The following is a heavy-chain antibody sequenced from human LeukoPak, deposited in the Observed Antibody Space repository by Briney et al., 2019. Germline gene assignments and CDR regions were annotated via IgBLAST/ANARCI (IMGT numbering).Heavy chain of an antibody. CDR2: INRSGST. CDR1: GGSFSGYL. D-gene: IGHD3-22*01. J-gene: IGHJ4*02. Sequence: SETLSLTCAIYGGSFSGYLRSWFRQPPGKGLEWIGEINRSGSTNYNSSLSLKSRVTISVDTSKNQFSLKLSSVTAADTAVYYCASTLYYYDSSGYTFHPPRPNYFDYWGQGTLVTVSS. V-gene: IGHV4-34*01. CDR3: ASTLYYYDSSGYTFHPPRPNYFDY.